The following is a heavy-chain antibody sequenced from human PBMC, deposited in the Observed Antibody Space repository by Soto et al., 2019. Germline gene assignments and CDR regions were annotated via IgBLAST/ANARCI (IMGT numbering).Heavy chain of an antibody. Sequence: SETLSLTCTVSGGSISNYLCNWIRQPAGKGLEWIGRIDNSGSTNYNPSLKSRITMSADTSRNQFSLKLNSVTAADTAVYYCARGGQDFWSGPFDYWGQGALVTVSS. CDR3: ARGGQDFWSGPFDY. V-gene: IGHV4-4*07. D-gene: IGHD3-3*01. CDR1: GGSISNYL. CDR2: IDNSGST. J-gene: IGHJ4*02.